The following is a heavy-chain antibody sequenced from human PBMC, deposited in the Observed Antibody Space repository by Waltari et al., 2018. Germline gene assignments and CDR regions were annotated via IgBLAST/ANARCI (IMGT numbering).Heavy chain of an antibody. CDR2: IGTGGGSI. D-gene: IGHD4-17*01. CDR3: AADNGYGDYGFVAY. J-gene: IGHJ4*02. CDR1: GFSFDDHS. V-gene: IGHV3-11*01. Sequence: QEQLLESGGDLVKPGGPLRLPCLARGFSFDDHSMSWIRQSPGKGLEWVSYIGTGGGSIYYADSVMGRFTISRDNTKNSLYLQMDYLEPEDTAIYYCAADNGYGDYGFVAYWGQGTMVTVSS.